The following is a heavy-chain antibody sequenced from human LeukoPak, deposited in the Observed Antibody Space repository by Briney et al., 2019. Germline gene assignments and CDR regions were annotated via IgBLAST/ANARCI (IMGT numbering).Heavy chain of an antibody. D-gene: IGHD2-21*02. V-gene: IGHV3-9*01. Sequence: AGGSLRLSCTVSGPSFEAYAMHWVRQGPGKGLEWVSGFSLDTDRIGYADSVKGRFTISRDKAKNSLYLEMNSLRVEDTALYYCTKDITAGGADVWGQGTTVTVS. CDR2: FSLDTDRI. CDR3: TKDITAGGADV. J-gene: IGHJ6*02. CDR1: GPSFEAYA.